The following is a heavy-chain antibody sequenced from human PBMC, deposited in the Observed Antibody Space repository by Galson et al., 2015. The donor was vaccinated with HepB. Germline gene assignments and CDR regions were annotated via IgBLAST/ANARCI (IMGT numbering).Heavy chain of an antibody. J-gene: IGHJ5*02. V-gene: IGHV1-18*01. CDR1: GYTFTSYG. D-gene: IGHD2-2*01. CDR2: ISAYNGNT. Sequence: SVKVSCKASGYTFTSYGISWVRQAPGQGLEWMGWISAYNGNTNYAQKLQGRVTMTTDTSTSTAYMELRSLRSDDTAVYYCARGVGYCSSTSCYSELNWFDPWGQGTLVTVSS. CDR3: ARGVGYCSSTSCYSELNWFDP.